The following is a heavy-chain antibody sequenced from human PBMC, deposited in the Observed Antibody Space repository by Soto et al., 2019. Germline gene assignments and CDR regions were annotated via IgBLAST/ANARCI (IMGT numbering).Heavy chain of an antibody. CDR3: AKDPTVSLRGSDY. D-gene: IGHD3-16*01. J-gene: IGHJ4*02. CDR1: GVSVRSYA. Sequence: GGSLRLCCEASGVSVRSYAMTWVRQAPGKGLEWDSTISTIGGSTYYADSVKGRFTISRDNSKNTLYLQMNSLRDEDTAVYYCAKDPTVSLRGSDYWGQGNLVTVSS. CDR2: ISTIGGST. V-gene: IGHV3-23*01.